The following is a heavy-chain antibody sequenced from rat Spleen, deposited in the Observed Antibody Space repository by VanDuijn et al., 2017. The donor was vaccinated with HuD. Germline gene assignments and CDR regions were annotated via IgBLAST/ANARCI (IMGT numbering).Heavy chain of an antibody. D-gene: IGHD3-8*01. Sequence: EVQLVASGGGLVQPGRSLKLSCAASGFTFDDYGMAWVRQAPKNGLEWVASISWGGSSTYYPDNVKGRFTISRDNAKNALYLQMNNLRSEDTAIYYCTRAPVLSPMDAWGQGASVTVSS. V-gene: IGHV5-7*01. CDR3: TRAPVLSPMDA. CDR2: ISWGGSST. J-gene: IGHJ4*01. CDR1: GFTFDDYG.